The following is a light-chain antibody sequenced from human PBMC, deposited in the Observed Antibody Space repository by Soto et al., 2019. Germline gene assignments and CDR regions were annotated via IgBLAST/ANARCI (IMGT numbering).Light chain of an antibody. J-gene: IGKJ1*01. CDR2: GAS. CDR1: QSGSSSY. CDR3: QQYGSSPGT. Sequence: EIVLTQSPGTLSLSPGERATLSCRASQSGSSSYLAWYQQKPGQAPRLLIYGASSRATGILDRFSGSGSGTDFTITISRLEPEDFAVYYCQQYGSSPGTFGQGTKVEIK. V-gene: IGKV3-20*01.